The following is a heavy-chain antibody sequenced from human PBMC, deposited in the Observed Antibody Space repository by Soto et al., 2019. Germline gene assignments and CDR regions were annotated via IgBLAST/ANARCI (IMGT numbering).Heavy chain of an antibody. D-gene: IGHD6-19*01. CDR1: GFTFSTYA. CDR3: AKYLIAVAGTHY. CDR2: ISGSGGST. Sequence: PVGSLRLSCAASGFTFSTYAMSWVRQAPGKGLEWVSAISGSGGSTYYADSVKGRFTISRDNSKNTLYLQMNSLRAEDTAVYYCAKYLIAVAGTHYWGQGTLVTVSS. V-gene: IGHV3-23*01. J-gene: IGHJ4*02.